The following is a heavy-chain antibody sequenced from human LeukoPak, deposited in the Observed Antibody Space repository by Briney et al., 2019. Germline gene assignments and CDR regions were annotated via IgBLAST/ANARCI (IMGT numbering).Heavy chain of an antibody. D-gene: IGHD5-18*01. J-gene: IGHJ4*02. CDR1: GFTFSSYG. CDR2: IWYDGSNK. V-gene: IGHV3-33*01. CDR3: ARDQVTSAPFDY. Sequence: QTGGSLRLSCAASGFTFSSYGMHWVRQAPGKGLEWVAVIWYDGSNKYYADSVKGRFTISRDNSKNTLYLQMNSLTAEDTAVYYCARDQVTSAPFDYWGQGTLVTVSS.